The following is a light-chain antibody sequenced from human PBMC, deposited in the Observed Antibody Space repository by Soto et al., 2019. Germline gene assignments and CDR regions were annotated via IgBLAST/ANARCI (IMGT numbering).Light chain of an antibody. J-gene: IGKJ4*01. V-gene: IGKV1-39*01. CDR2: AAS. Sequence: DIQMTQSPSSLSASVGDRVTMTCRASQSISSYLNWYQQKPGKAPKLLIYAASTLQSGVPSRFSGSGSGTDFILTISSLQPEDFATYYCQQSFSTPLTFGGGTKVEIK. CDR1: QSISSY. CDR3: QQSFSTPLT.